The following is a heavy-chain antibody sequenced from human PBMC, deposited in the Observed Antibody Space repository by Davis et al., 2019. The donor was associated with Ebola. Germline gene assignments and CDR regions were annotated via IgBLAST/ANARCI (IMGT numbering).Heavy chain of an antibody. D-gene: IGHD7-27*01. CDR2: INPSGGST. CDR3: ARDRGTGEYGY. V-gene: IGHV1-46*01. CDR1: GYTFTSYY. Sequence: ASVKVSCKASGYTFTSYYMHWVRQAPGQGLEWMGIINPSGGSTSYAQKFQGRVTMTRDTSTSTVYMELSRLRSDDTAVYYCARDRGTGEYGYWGQGTLVTVSS. J-gene: IGHJ4*02.